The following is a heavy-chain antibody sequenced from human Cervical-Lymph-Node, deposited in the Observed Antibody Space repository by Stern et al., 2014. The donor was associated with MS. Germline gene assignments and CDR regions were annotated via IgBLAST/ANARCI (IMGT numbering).Heavy chain of an antibody. Sequence: VHLVESGSELKKPGASVKVSCKASGYTFTFYGINWVRQAPGQGLEYMGWINTNSGNPTYAQAFTGRFVFSLDTSVSTAYLQISGLKAEDTAVYYCARDKMLTTFDSWGQGTLVTVSS. D-gene: IGHD4/OR15-4a*01. CDR2: INTNSGNP. J-gene: IGHJ4*02. CDR3: ARDKMLTTFDS. CDR1: GYTFTFYG. V-gene: IGHV7-4-1*02.